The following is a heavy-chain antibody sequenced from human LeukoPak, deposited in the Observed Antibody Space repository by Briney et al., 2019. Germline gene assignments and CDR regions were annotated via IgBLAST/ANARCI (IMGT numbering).Heavy chain of an antibody. Sequence: GGSLRLSCAASGFTFSSYSLNWVRQAPGKGLEWVSYISSSSSTVYYADSVKGRFTISRDNAKNSLYLQMNSLRAEDTAVYYCARGRVITMVRGVLVYWGQGTLVTVSS. V-gene: IGHV3-48*01. CDR2: ISSSSSTV. CDR1: GFTFSSYS. CDR3: ARGRVITMVRGVLVY. D-gene: IGHD3-10*01. J-gene: IGHJ4*02.